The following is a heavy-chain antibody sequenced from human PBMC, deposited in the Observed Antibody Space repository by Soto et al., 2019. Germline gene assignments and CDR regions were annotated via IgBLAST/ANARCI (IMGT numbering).Heavy chain of an antibody. V-gene: IGHV4-30-2*01. CDR3: ARRGGRYGDFQRGFYYFDY. CDR2: IYHSGST. D-gene: IGHD4-17*01. Sequence: QLQLQESGSGLVKPSQTLSLTCAVSGGSISSGGYSWSWIRQPPGKGLEWIGYIYHSGSTYYNPSLKSRVTISVDRSKNQFSLKRSSVTAADTAVYYCARRGGRYGDFQRGFYYFDYWGQGTLVTVSS. J-gene: IGHJ4*02. CDR1: GGSISSGGYS.